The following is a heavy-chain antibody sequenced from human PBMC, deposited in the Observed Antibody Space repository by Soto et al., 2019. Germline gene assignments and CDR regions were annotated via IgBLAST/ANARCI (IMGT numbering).Heavy chain of an antibody. CDR1: GDSISNDNW. J-gene: IGHJ3*01. CDR2: IYHSGAT. Sequence: QVQLQESGPGLVKPSGTLSLTCAVSGDSISNDNWWSWVRQPPGKGLEWIGEIYHSGATNYNPSLTSPVTISVDRSKNQFSLGLTSMTAADTAVYFCARNGWYSLDLWGQGAMVTVSS. D-gene: IGHD6-19*01. CDR3: ARNGWYSLDL. V-gene: IGHV4-4*02.